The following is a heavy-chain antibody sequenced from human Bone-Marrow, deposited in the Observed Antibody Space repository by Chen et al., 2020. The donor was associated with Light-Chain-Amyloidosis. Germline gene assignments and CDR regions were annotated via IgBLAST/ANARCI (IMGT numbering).Heavy chain of an antibody. CDR2: ISGSGGSR. Sequence: APGKGLEWVSTISGSGGSRYYGDSVKGRLTISRDNSKNALFLQMNSLRAEDTAVYYCAKDISYDDILPGYPADAFDIWAKGQWSPSLQ. V-gene: IGHV3-23*01. D-gene: IGHD3-9*01. CDR3: AKDISYDDILPGYPADAFDI. J-gene: IGHJ3*02.